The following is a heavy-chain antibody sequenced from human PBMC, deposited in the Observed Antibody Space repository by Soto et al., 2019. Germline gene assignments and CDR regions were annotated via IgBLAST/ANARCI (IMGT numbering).Heavy chain of an antibody. D-gene: IGHD6-6*01. V-gene: IGHV1-2*04. CDR3: ARARPSYYYYYMDV. J-gene: IGHJ6*03. Sequence: QVQLVQSGAEVKKPGASVKVSCKASGYTFTGYYMHWVRQAPGQGLEWMGWINPNSGGTNYAQKFQGWVTMTRDTSISTSYMELSRLRSDDTAVYYCARARPSYYYYYMDVWGKGTTVTVSS. CDR1: GYTFTGYY. CDR2: INPNSGGT.